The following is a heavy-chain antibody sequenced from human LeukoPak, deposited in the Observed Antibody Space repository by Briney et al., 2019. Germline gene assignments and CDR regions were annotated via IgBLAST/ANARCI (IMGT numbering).Heavy chain of an antibody. CDR2: IYYSGST. CDR3: ARRSGYSPNWFDP. V-gene: IGHV4-61*01. Sequence: PSETLSLTCTVSGGSVSSGNYYWSWIRQPPGKGLEWIGYIYYSGSTNYNPSLKSRVTMSVDTSKNQFSLKLTSATAADTAVYYCARRSGYSPNWFDPWGQGTLVTVSS. J-gene: IGHJ5*02. D-gene: IGHD3-3*01. CDR1: GGSVSSGNYY.